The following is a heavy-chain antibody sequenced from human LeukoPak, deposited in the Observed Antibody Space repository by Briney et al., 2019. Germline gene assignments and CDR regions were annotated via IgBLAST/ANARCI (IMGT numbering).Heavy chain of an antibody. V-gene: IGHV1-18*01. CDR3: AREFVYCSGGSCHGAAFDI. J-gene: IGHJ3*02. CDR2: ISAYNGNT. CDR1: GGTFSSYA. D-gene: IGHD2-15*01. Sequence: ASVKVSCKASGGTFSSYAISWVRQAPGQGLEWMGWISAYNGNTNYAQKLQGRVTMTTDTSTSTAYMELRSLRSDDTAVYYCAREFVYCSGGSCHGAAFDIWGQGTMVTVSS.